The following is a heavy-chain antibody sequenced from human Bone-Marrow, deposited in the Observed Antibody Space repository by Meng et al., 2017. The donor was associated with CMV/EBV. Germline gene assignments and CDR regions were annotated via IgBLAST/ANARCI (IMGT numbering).Heavy chain of an antibody. V-gene: IGHV2-5*02. CDR1: GFSLNSNEMG. CDR3: AHRPTEGLFDY. CDR2: IYWDGDK. Sequence: LKESGPALLKPTQTLTLTCTFSGFSLNSNEMGWGWIRQHPGKDLEWLALIYWDGDKRYSPSLKSRLTITKDTSNNQVVLTMTNMGPVDTATYFCAHRPTEGLFDYWGQGTLVTVSS. J-gene: IGHJ4*02.